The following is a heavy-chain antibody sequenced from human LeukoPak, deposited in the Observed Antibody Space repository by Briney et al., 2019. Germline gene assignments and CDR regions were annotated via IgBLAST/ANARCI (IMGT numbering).Heavy chain of an antibody. CDR2: ISSSSSTI. CDR1: GFTFSSYS. Sequence: HPGGSLRLSCAASGFTFSSYSMNWVRQAPGKGLEWVSYISSSSSTIYYADSVKGRFTISRDNAKNSLYLQMNSLRAEDTAVYYCARALRYFDWLSTSPEYNWSDPWGQGTLVTVSS. CDR3: ARALRYFDWLSTSPEYNWSDP. J-gene: IGHJ5*02. D-gene: IGHD3-9*01. V-gene: IGHV3-48*01.